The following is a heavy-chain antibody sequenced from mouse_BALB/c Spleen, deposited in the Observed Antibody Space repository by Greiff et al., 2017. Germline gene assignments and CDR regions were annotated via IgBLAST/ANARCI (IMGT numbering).Heavy chain of an antibody. CDR3: ARRGWGAMDY. CDR1: GFAFSSYD. Sequence: EVKLMESGGGLVKPGGSLKLSCAASGFAFSSYDMSWVRQTPEKRLEWVAYISSGGGSTYYPDTVKGRFTISRDNAKNTLYLQMSSLKSEDTAMYYCARRGWGAMDYWGQGTSVTVSS. CDR2: ISSGGGST. J-gene: IGHJ4*01. V-gene: IGHV5-12-1*01. D-gene: IGHD3-3*01.